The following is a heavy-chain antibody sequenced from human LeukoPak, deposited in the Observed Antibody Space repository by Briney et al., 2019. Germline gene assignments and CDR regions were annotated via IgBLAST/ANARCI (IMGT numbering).Heavy chain of an antibody. Sequence: GGSLRLSCAASGFTFSSYAMHWVRQAPGKGLEWVAVISYDGSNKYYADSVKGRFTISRDNSKNTLYLQMNSLRAEDTAVYYCARDRSPILYYMDVWGKGTTVTVSS. CDR1: GFTFSSYA. CDR2: ISYDGSNK. CDR3: ARDRSPILYYMDV. D-gene: IGHD3-16*02. J-gene: IGHJ6*03. V-gene: IGHV3-30-3*01.